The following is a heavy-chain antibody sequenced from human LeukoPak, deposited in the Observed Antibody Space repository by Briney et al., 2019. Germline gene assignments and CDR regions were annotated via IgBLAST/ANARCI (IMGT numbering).Heavy chain of an antibody. Sequence: SESLSLTCTVSGGSISSGSYYWSWIRQPAGKGLEWIGRIYTSGSTNYNPSLKSRVTISVDTSKNQFSLKLSSVTAADTAVYYCARCDDSSGYYLTYFDYWGQGTLVTVSS. CDR2: IYTSGST. J-gene: IGHJ4*02. CDR1: GGSISSGSYY. D-gene: IGHD3-22*01. CDR3: ARCDDSSGYYLTYFDY. V-gene: IGHV4-61*02.